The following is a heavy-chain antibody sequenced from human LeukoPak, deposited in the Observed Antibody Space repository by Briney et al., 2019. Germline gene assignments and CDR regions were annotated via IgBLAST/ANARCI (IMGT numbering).Heavy chain of an antibody. V-gene: IGHV3-15*01. Sequence: GGSLRLSCAASGLSFTNALVTWDRQAPGKGLEWIDHIQRKSDGGTAAYIAPVQGRFTISREDSETTVYLQMNSLKTEDTAMYYCTASGVWGQGTLVTVSS. CDR3: TASGV. D-gene: IGHD7-27*01. J-gene: IGHJ4*02. CDR1: GLSFTNAL. CDR2: IQRKSDGGTA.